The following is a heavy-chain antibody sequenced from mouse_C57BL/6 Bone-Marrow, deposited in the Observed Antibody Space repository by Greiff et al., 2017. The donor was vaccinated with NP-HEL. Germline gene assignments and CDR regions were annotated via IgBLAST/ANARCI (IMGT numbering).Heavy chain of an antibody. CDR2: IYPGGGYT. CDR3: ARKDYSNLFDY. J-gene: IGHJ2*01. V-gene: IGHV1-63*01. D-gene: IGHD2-5*01. CDR1: GYTFTNYW. Sequence: QVHVKQSGAELVRPGTSVKMSCKASGYTFTNYWIGWAKQRPGHGLEWIGDIYPGGGYTNYNEKFKGKATLTADKSSSTAYMQFSSLTSEDSAIYYCARKDYSNLFDYWGQGTTLTVSS.